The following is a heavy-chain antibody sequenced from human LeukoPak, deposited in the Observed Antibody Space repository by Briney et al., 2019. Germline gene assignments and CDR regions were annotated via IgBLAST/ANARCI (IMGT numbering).Heavy chain of an antibody. CDR3: AKAYYGSGSPLDWFDP. D-gene: IGHD3-10*01. J-gene: IGHJ5*02. CDR1: GFTFSSYG. V-gene: IGHV3-30*18. Sequence: GGSLRLSCAASGFTFSSYGMHWVRQAPGKGLEWVAIISYDGSKKYYGDSVRGRFTISRDNSKNTLYLQMNSLRAEDTAVYYCAKAYYGSGSPLDWFDPWGQGTLVTVSS. CDR2: ISYDGSKK.